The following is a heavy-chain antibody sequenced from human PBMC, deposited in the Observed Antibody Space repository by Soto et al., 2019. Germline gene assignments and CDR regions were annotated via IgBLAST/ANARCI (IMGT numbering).Heavy chain of an antibody. CDR1: GFTFSNYN. V-gene: IGHV3-21*01. Sequence: RLSCVASGFTFSNYNMNLVRQAPGKGLEWVSHISGTSVYIHYADSVKGRFTISRDNAKNSVYLQMDSLRVEDTAVYYCAREGALKPFSSWGQGALVTVS. CDR3: AREGALKPFSS. CDR2: ISGTSVYI. J-gene: IGHJ5*02.